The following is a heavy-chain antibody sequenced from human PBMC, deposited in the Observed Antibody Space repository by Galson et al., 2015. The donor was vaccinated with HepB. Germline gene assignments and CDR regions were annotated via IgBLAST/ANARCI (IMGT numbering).Heavy chain of an antibody. CDR2: INTNTGDP. D-gene: IGHD2-15*01. Sequence: SVKVSCKASGYTFINYAMNWVRQAPGQGLEWMGWINTNTGDPTYAQGFPRQFALSLATSVSTAYLPISSLKAEDTAMYYCARGPGNLYWQHKFDSWGQGTLVTVSS. J-gene: IGHJ4*02. CDR1: GYTFINYA. CDR3: ARGPGNLYWQHKFDS. V-gene: IGHV7-4-1*02.